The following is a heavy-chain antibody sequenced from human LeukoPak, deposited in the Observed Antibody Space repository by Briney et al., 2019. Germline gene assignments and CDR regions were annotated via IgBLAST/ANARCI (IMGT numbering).Heavy chain of an antibody. D-gene: IGHD3-10*01. Sequence: SETLSLTCAVYGGSFSGYYWSWIRQPPGKVLEWIGEINHSGSTNYNPSLKSRVTISVDTSKNQFSLKLSSVTAADTAVYYCARVEGSGSPKRGVIGYWGQGTLVTVSS. CDR1: GGSFSGYY. CDR2: INHSGST. CDR3: ARVEGSGSPKRGVIGY. V-gene: IGHV4-34*01. J-gene: IGHJ4*02.